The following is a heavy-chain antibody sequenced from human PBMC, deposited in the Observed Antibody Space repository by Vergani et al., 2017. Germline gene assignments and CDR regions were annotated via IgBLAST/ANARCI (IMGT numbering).Heavy chain of an antibody. CDR3: ARVYGSGSFDF. J-gene: IGHJ4*02. D-gene: IGHD3-10*01. Sequence: QVQLQESGPGLVKPSETLSLTCTVSGGSVSSGSYYWSWIRQPAGKGLEWSGYIYYSGSTNYNPSLKSRVTISVDTSKNQFSLKLSSVTAADTAVYYCARVYGSGSFDFWGQGTLVTVSS. CDR1: GGSVSSGSYY. V-gene: IGHV4-61*10. CDR2: IYYSGST.